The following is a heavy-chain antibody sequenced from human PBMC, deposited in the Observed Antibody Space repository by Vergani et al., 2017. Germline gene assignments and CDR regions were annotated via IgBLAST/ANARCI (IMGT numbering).Heavy chain of an antibody. J-gene: IGHJ4*02. Sequence: EVQLLESGGGLVQPGGSLRLSCAASGFTFSSYAMSWVRQAPGKGLEWVSAISGSGGSTYYADSVKGRFTISRDNSKNTLYLQMNSLKTEDTAVYYCTTDQGVVVVGAIDYWGQGTLVTVAS. CDR2: ISGSGGST. V-gene: IGHV3-23*01. CDR3: TTDQGVVVVGAIDY. D-gene: IGHD2-15*01. CDR1: GFTFSSYA.